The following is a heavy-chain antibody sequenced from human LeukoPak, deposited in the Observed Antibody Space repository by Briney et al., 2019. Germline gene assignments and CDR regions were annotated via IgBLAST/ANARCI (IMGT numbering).Heavy chain of an antibody. V-gene: IGHV4-39*01. J-gene: IGHJ6*02. CDR2: IYYSGST. CDR1: GGSISSSSYY. D-gene: IGHD1-26*01. Sequence: SETLSLTCTVSGGSISSSSYYWGWIRQPPGKGLEWIGSIYYSGSTYYNPSLKSRVTISVDTSKNQFSLKLSSVTAADTAVYYCATGKSGSYFYYYYYGMDVWGQGTTVTVSS. CDR3: ATGKSGSYFYYYYYGMDV.